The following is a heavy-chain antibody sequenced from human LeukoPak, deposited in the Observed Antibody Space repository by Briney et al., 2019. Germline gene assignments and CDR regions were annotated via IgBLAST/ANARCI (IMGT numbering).Heavy chain of an antibody. J-gene: IGHJ3*02. CDR2: IHLGDSDT. V-gene: IGHV5-51*01. CDR3: ARSFTNAFDM. CDR1: GYSFTTDW. D-gene: IGHD3-16*02. Sequence: GESLKISCKASGYSFTTDWIGWVRQMPGKGLEWMGIIHLGDSDTTYSPSFQGQVTISADKSISTAYLQWSSVKASDTAMYYCARSFTNAFDMWGQGTMVTVSS.